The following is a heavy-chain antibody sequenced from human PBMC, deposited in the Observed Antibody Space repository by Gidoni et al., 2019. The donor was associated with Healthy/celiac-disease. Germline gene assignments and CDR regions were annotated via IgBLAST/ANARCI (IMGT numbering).Heavy chain of an antibody. CDR3: ARGLRAVAAKNYMDV. D-gene: IGHD2-15*01. CDR2: INHSGST. V-gene: IGHV4-34*01. Sequence: QVQLQQWGAGLLKPSETLSLTCAVYGGSLSGYYWSWIRQPPGKGLEWVWEINHSGSTNYNPSLKSRVTISVDTSKNQFSLKLSSVTAADTAVYYCARGLRAVAAKNYMDVWGKGTTVTVSS. J-gene: IGHJ6*03. CDR1: GGSLSGYY.